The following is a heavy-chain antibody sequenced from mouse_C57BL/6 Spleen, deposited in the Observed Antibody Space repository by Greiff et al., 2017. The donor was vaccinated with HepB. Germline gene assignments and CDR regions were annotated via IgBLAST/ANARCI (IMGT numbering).Heavy chain of an antibody. CDR1: GFTFSDYG. CDR2: ISSGSSTI. Sequence: EVQRVESGGGLVKPGGSLKLSCAASGFTFSDYGMHWVRQAPEKGLEWVAYISSGSSTIYYADTVKGRFTISRDNAKNTLFLQITSLRSEDAAVYYCARVSWVGAMDYWGQGTSVTVSS. J-gene: IGHJ4*01. V-gene: IGHV5-17*01. CDR3: ARVSWVGAMDY. D-gene: IGHD6-2*01.